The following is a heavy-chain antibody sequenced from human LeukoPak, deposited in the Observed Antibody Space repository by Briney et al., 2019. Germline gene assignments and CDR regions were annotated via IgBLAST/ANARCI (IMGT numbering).Heavy chain of an antibody. Sequence: GGSLRLSCAASGFTVSGNYMSWVRQAPGKGLEWVSAISGSGGSTYYADSVKGRFTISRDNSKNTLYLQMNSLRAEDTAVYYCAKSPYMVRGVNYWFDPWGQGTLVTVSS. J-gene: IGHJ5*02. V-gene: IGHV3-23*01. D-gene: IGHD3-10*01. CDR2: ISGSGGST. CDR3: AKSPYMVRGVNYWFDP. CDR1: GFTVSGNY.